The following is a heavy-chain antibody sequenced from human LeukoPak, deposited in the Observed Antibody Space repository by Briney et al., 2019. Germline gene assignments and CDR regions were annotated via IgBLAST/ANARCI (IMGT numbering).Heavy chain of an antibody. CDR3: ARFSGPSLESNWFAP. Sequence: GESLKISCKGSGYRFSDYWIGWVRQMPGKGLEWMGIIFPLDSSIKYSPSFQGPITISAVKSLSTAYLQWSSLEASDTAIYYCARFSGPSLESNWFAPWGQGTLVTVSS. J-gene: IGHJ5*02. D-gene: IGHD3-10*01. CDR2: IFPLDSSI. CDR1: GYRFSDYW. V-gene: IGHV5-51*01.